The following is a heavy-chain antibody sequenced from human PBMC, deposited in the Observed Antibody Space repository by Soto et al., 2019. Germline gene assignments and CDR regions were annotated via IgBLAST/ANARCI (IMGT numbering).Heavy chain of an antibody. CDR2: ISGSGGST. CDR3: AKRAIPNFLTHFDL. J-gene: IGHJ2*01. D-gene: IGHD1-7*01. CDR1: GFTFSSYA. Sequence: EVQLLESGGGLVQPGGSLRLSCAASGFTFSSYAMSWVRQATGQGLEWVSAISGSGGSTYYADSVKGRFTISRDNSTNTRYLQMNSLRAEDTAGYYCAKRAIPNFLTHFDLWGRGTLVTVSS. V-gene: IGHV3-23*01.